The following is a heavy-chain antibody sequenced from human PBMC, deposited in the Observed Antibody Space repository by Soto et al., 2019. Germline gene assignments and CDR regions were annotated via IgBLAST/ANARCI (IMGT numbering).Heavy chain of an antibody. V-gene: IGHV3-23*01. CDR3: VKQSGSYPRYFAN. CDR1: GFTFSSYA. CDR2: ISGSGGST. J-gene: IGHJ4*02. Sequence: GGSLRLSCAASGFTFSSYAMSWVRQAPGKGLEWVSAISGSGGSTYYADSVKGRFTISRDNSKNTLYLQMNSLRAEDTAVYYCVKQSGSYPRYFANWGQGTLVTVSS. D-gene: IGHD1-26*01.